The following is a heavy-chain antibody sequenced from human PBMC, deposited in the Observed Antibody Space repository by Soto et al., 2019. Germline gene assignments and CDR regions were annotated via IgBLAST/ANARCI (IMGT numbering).Heavy chain of an antibody. V-gene: IGHV4-39*01. CDR3: AGGDYYHSSGYYFYYCTMDV. J-gene: IGHJ6*02. CDR1: GGSISSSSYC. Sequence: SETLPLTCTVSGGSISSSSYCWSWIRPPPGKGLEWIGNVYYGASTYYNPSLKSRVTISVETSKSQFSLKLSSVTAADTAVYYCAGGDYYHSSGYYFYYCTMDVWGQGTTVTVSS. D-gene: IGHD3-22*01. CDR2: VYYGAST.